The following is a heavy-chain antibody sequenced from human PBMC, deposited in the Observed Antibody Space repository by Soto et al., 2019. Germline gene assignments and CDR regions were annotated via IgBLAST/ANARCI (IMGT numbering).Heavy chain of an antibody. CDR1: GFPFTAYA. V-gene: IGHV3-23*01. Sequence: EVQLLESGGGFVHPGGSLRLSCAASGFPFTAYAMSWVRQAPGKGPEWVSTISGTGDSTHYADSVKGRFTISRDNSKNILLLQMNSLRVEDTAIYYWAISPPHCTGGNCYLHEVDSWGQGTLVTASS. D-gene: IGHD2-8*02. CDR2: ISGTGDST. CDR3: AISPPHCTGGNCYLHEVDS. J-gene: IGHJ4*02.